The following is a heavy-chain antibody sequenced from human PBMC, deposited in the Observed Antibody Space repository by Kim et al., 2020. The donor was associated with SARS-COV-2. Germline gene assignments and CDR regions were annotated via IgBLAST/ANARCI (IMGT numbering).Heavy chain of an antibody. CDR3: ARDLGPYGMDV. J-gene: IGHJ6*02. Sequence: GGSLRLSCAASGLTVSSNYMSWVRQAPGKGLEWVSVIYSGGSTYYADSVKGRFTISRDNSKNTLYLQMNSLRAEDTAVYYCARDLGPYGMDVWGQGPRSPSP. CDR2: IYSGGST. D-gene: IGHD3-10*01. CDR1: GLTVSSNY. V-gene: IGHV3-53*01.